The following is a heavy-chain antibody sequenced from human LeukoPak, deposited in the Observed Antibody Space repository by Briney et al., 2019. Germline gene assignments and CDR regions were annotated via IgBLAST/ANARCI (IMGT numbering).Heavy chain of an antibody. J-gene: IGHJ4*02. CDR2: MYYSGST. CDR3: ARHAGEFDY. V-gene: IGHV4-39*01. Sequence: SETLSLTCTVSGGSISSSSFYWGWIRQPPGKGLEWIGSMYYSGSTYYNPSLKSRVTTSVDTSKNQFSLKLSSVTAADTAVYYCARHAGEFDYWGQGTLVTVSS. D-gene: IGHD1-26*01. CDR1: GGSISSSSFY.